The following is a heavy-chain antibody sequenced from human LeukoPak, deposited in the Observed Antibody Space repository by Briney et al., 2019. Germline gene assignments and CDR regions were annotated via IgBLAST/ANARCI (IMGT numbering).Heavy chain of an antibody. CDR3: AGDDWNARLDY. V-gene: IGHV3-23*01. Sequence: PGGSLRLSCAASGFTFSNYAMNWVRQAPGKGLEWVSGINGGGGSTHYADSVKGRLTISRDNSKNTLYLQMNSLRAEDTAVYYCAGDDWNARLDYWGQGALVTVSS. CDR1: GFTFSNYA. J-gene: IGHJ4*02. D-gene: IGHD1-1*01. CDR2: INGGGGST.